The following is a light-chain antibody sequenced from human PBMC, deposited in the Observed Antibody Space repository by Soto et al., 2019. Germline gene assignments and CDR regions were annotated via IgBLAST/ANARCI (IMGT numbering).Light chain of an antibody. CDR2: DVT. J-gene: IGLJ3*02. CDR1: SSDVGGYNY. Sequence: QSALTQPASVSGSPGQSITISCTGTSSDVGGYNYVSWYQQHPVKAPKLLIYDVTNRPSGVSNRFSGSKSGNTASLTISVLQAEDEADYYCRSYTSSSTPLVFGGGTKLTVL. CDR3: RSYTSSSTPLV. V-gene: IGLV2-14*01.